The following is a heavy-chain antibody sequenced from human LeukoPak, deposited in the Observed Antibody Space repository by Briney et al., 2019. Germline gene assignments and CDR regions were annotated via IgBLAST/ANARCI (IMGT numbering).Heavy chain of an antibody. J-gene: IGHJ5*02. CDR2: IYHSGST. D-gene: IGHD5-18*01. CDR1: GYSISSGYY. CDR3: ARHFRGYGARWFDP. V-gene: IGHV4-38-2*01. Sequence: SETLSLTCAVSGYSISSGYYWGWIRQPPGQGLEWIGSIYHSGSTYYNPSLKSRVTISVDTSKNQFSLKLSSVTAADTAVYYSARHFRGYGARWFDPWRQGTLVTVSS.